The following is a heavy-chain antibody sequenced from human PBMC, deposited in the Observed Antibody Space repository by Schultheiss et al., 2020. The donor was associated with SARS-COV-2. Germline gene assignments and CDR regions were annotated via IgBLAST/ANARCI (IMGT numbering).Heavy chain of an antibody. V-gene: IGHV3-23*01. Sequence: GGSLRLSCAASGFTFGSYWMSWVRQAPGMGLEWVSGISGDGVSTYHADSVQGRFTISRDNSKNTLSLQMNSLRAEDTAVYYCARVETVATFFDYWGQGTPVTVSS. CDR1: GFTFGSYW. D-gene: IGHD4-23*01. CDR2: ISGDGVST. J-gene: IGHJ4*02. CDR3: ARVETVATFFDY.